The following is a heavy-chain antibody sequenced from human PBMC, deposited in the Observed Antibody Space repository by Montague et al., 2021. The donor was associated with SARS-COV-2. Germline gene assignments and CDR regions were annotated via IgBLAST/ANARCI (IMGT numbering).Heavy chain of an antibody. D-gene: IGHD3-9*01. V-gene: IGHV4-39*01. CDR2: GYHDGKT. Sequence: SETLSLTCIVSGGSINTVGFYWDWIRQPLGKPLEWIGSGYHDGKTYYNPSLKSRVIMSLDTSQNQFSLRLGSVTAADTAIYYCASHAHRAGALTGLGVPVRGPGGFDLWGQATLVTVSS. CDR3: ASHAHRAGALTGLGVPVRGPGGFDL. J-gene: IGHJ4*02. CDR1: GGSINTVGFY.